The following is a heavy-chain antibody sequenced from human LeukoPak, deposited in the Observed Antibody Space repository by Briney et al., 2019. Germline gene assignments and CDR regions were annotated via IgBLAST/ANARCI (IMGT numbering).Heavy chain of an antibody. CDR3: ARDLWNETPGWFDP. CDR1: GGSISNYY. Sequence: PSETLSLTCTVSGGSISNYYWSWMRQPAGKGLEWIGRIYTSGSTNYNPSLKSRATMSVDTSKNQFSLKLSSVTAADTAVYYCARDLWNETPGWFDPWGQGTLVTVSS. CDR2: IYTSGST. V-gene: IGHV4-4*07. J-gene: IGHJ5*02. D-gene: IGHD1-1*01.